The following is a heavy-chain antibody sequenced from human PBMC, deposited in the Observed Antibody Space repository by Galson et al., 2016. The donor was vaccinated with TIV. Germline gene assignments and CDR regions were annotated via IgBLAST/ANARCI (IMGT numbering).Heavy chain of an antibody. CDR2: IIDSGSST. CDR3: ASALNHWDFDY. D-gene: IGHD1-14*01. Sequence: SLRLSCAASGFTFSSYEMNWVRQAQGKGLEWVSYIIDSGSSTYYADSVKGRFTIARDNAKNSVYLQMNSLRAEDTAVYYCASALNHWDFDYWGQGTLVTVSS. V-gene: IGHV3-48*03. J-gene: IGHJ4*02. CDR1: GFTFSSYE.